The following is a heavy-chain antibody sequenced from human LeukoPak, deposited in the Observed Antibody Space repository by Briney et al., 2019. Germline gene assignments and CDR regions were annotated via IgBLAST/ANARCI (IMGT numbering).Heavy chain of an antibody. CDR1: GLTFSSYG. CDR2: IRYDGSNK. Sequence: PGGSLRLSCAASGLTFSSYGMHWVRQAPGKGLEWMAFIRYDGSNKYYADSVKGRFTISRDNSKNMMYLQMNSLRAEDTAVYYCAKDFDDILTDDYWGQGTRVTVSS. J-gene: IGHJ4*02. V-gene: IGHV3-30*02. D-gene: IGHD3-9*01. CDR3: AKDFDDILTDDY.